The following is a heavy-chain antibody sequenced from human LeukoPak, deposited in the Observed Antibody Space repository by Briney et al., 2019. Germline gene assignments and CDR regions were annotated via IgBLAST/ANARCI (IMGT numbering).Heavy chain of an antibody. Sequence: ASVKVSCGASGYTFSNYGLTWVRQAPGRGLEWMGWISAYNGNTNYAQKLQDRVTMTTDTSTSTAYMELRGLTSDDTAVYYCARQVDSTMALPDYWGQGTLVTVSS. J-gene: IGHJ4*02. CDR1: GYTFSNYG. V-gene: IGHV1-18*01. CDR2: ISAYNGNT. D-gene: IGHD2/OR15-2a*01. CDR3: ARQVDSTMALPDY.